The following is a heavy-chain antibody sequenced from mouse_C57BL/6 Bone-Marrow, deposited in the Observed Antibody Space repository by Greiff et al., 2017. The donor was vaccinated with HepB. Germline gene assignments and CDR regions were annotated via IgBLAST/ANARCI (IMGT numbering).Heavy chain of an antibody. CDR1: GYTFTSYW. D-gene: IGHD1-1*01. CDR2: IDPSDSET. J-gene: IGHJ4*01. V-gene: IGHV1-52*01. Sequence: QVQLKQPGAELVRPGSSVKLSCKASGYTFTSYWMHWVKQRPIQGLEWIGNIDPSDSETHYNQKFKDKATLTVDKSSSTAYMQLSSLTSEDSAVYSCARPSGSSPYYYAMDYGGKGTSFTVSS. CDR3: ARPSGSSPYYYAMDY.